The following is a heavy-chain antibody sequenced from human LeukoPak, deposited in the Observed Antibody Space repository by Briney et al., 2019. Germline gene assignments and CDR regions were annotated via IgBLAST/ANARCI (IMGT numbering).Heavy chain of an antibody. Sequence: SETLSLTCTVSGGSISSYYWSWIRQPPGKGLEWIGEINHSGSTNYNPSLKSRVTISVDTSKNQFSLKLSSVTAADTAVYYCARGLIRAFDYWGQGILVTVSS. V-gene: IGHV4-34*01. CDR1: GGSISSYY. CDR3: ARGLIRAFDY. CDR2: INHSGST. J-gene: IGHJ4*02. D-gene: IGHD2-21*01.